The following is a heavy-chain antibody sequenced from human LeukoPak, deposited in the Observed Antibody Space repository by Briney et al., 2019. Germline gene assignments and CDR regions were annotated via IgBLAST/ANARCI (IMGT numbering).Heavy chain of an antibody. CDR2: IYYSGST. J-gene: IGHJ3*02. D-gene: IGHD2-21*01. Sequence: PSQTLSLTCTVSGGSITTYYWSWIRQPPGKGLEWIGYIYYSGSTNFNPSLKSRVTISVDTSKNQFSLKLTSVTAPDPAVYYCARVSRLAFDAFDIWGRGTMVTVSS. CDR1: GGSITTYY. CDR3: ARVSRLAFDAFDI. V-gene: IGHV4-59*01.